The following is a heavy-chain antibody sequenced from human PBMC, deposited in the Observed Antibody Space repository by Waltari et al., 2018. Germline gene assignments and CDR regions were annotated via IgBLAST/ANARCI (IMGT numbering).Heavy chain of an antibody. V-gene: IGHV4-59*01. CDR3: ARDRDNSPV. D-gene: IGHD1-1*01. CDR2: IHYSGST. CDR1: GGSITRYY. J-gene: IGHJ3*01. Sequence: QLQESGPGLVKPSATLSLPCTVSGGSITRYYWSWIRQPPGKGLEWIRYIHYSGSTNYNPSLKSRVTMSIDTSKNQVALELSSLTAADTAMYYCARDRDNSPVWGQGTMVTVSS.